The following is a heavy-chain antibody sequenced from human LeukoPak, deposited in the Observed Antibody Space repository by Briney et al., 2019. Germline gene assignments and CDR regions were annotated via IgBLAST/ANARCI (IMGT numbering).Heavy chain of an antibody. J-gene: IGHJ4*02. Sequence: GASVKVSFKASGYTFTSYGISWVRQAPGQGLEWMGWISAYNGNTNYAQKLQGRVTMTTDTSTSTAYMELRSLRSDDTAVYYCARDRPTYCGGDCYTYYFDYWGQGTLVTVSS. V-gene: IGHV1-18*01. CDR1: GYTFTSYG. CDR3: ARDRPTYCGGDCYTYYFDY. CDR2: ISAYNGNT. D-gene: IGHD2-21*02.